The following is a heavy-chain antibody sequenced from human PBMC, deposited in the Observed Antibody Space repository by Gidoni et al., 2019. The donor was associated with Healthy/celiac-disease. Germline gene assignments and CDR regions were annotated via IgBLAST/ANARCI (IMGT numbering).Heavy chain of an antibody. D-gene: IGHD5-18*01. J-gene: IGHJ4*02. V-gene: IGHV3-23*01. CDR1: GFTFSSYA. CDR3: AKPHRLFYTAMAHPWSY. Sequence: EVQLLESGGGLVQPGGSLRLSCAASGFTFSSYAMSWVRQAPGKGREWVSAISGSGGSTYYADSVKGRFTISRDNSKNTLYLQMNSLRAEDTAVYYCAKPHRLFYTAMAHPWSYWGQGTLVTVSS. CDR2: ISGSGGST.